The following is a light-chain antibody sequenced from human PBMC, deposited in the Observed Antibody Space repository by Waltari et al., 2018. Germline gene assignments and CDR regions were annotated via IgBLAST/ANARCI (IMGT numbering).Light chain of an antibody. J-gene: IGKJ1*01. V-gene: IGKV3D-15*01. CDR1: QSLFRGS. Sequence: RTSQSLFRGSFAGDQQKPCHAPRLLMYDTSTRATGIPVRFSGSVSGTEFTLTISSLQSEDFATYYWQQYDYWPCTFGQCTRVETK. CDR3: QQYDYWPCT. CDR2: DTS.